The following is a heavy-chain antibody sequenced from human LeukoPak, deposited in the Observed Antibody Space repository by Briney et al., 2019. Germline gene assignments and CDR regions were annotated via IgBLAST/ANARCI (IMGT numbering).Heavy chain of an antibody. J-gene: IGHJ4*02. CDR3: AKDLNSSGAFDY. CDR2: ISYDGSNK. CDR1: GFTFSSYG. Sequence: GGSLRLSCAASGFTFSSYGMHWVRQAPGKGLEWVADISYDGSNKYYADSVKGRFTISRDNSKNTLYLQMNSLRAENTAVYYCAKDLNSSGAFDYWGQGTLVTVSS. D-gene: IGHD6-19*01. V-gene: IGHV3-30*18.